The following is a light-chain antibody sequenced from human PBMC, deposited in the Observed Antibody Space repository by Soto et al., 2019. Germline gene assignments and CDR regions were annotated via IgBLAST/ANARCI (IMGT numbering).Light chain of an antibody. V-gene: IGKV4-1*01. CDR1: QSVVYSSNNKNY. Sequence: DIVMTQSPDSLELCLGERASINHKSSQSVVYSSNNKNYLAWYQQKPGQAPRLLIYDASNRATGIPARFSGSGSGTDFTLTISSLETEDFAVYYCKKRSNWPPITIGQGTRLEIK. CDR3: KKRSNWPPIT. J-gene: IGKJ5*01. CDR2: DAS.